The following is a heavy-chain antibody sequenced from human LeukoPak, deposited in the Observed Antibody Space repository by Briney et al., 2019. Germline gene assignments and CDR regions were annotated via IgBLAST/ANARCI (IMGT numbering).Heavy chain of an antibody. CDR3: ARDQAEGTFYGDYALFDY. V-gene: IGHV1-69*04. CDR1: GGTFSSYA. Sequence: SVKVSCKASGGTFSSYAISWVRQAPGQGLEWMGRIIPILGIANYAQKFQGRVTITADRSTSTAYMELSSLRSEDTAVYYCARDQAEGTFYGDYALFDYWGQGTLVTVSS. J-gene: IGHJ4*02. D-gene: IGHD4-17*01. CDR2: IIPILGIA.